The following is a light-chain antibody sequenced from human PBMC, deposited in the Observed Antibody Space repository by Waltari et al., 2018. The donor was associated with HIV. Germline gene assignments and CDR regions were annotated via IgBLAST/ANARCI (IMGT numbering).Light chain of an antibody. CDR3: QQANSFPLT. V-gene: IGKV1-12*01. J-gene: IGKJ4*01. Sequence: DFQMTQSPSSVSASVGDRFNITCRASQGISNWLGWYQQRPGKAPKLLIFGASSLQSGVPARFSGSGSGTHFTLSILSLQPEDYATYFCQQANSFPLTFGGGTRVEIK. CDR2: GAS. CDR1: QGISNW.